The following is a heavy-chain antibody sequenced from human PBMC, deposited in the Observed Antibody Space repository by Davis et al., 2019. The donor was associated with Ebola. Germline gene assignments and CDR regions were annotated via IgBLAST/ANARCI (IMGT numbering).Heavy chain of an antibody. Sequence: ASVKVSCKASGYTFTSYAMHWVRQAPGQRLEWMGWTNAGNGNTKYSQKFQGRVTITRDTSASTAYMELSSLRSEDTAVYYCARGLGFLEWLSSVYYYYGMDVWGQGTTVTVSS. V-gene: IGHV1-3*01. CDR1: GYTFTSYA. D-gene: IGHD3-3*02. CDR2: TNAGNGNT. CDR3: ARGLGFLEWLSSVYYYYGMDV. J-gene: IGHJ6*02.